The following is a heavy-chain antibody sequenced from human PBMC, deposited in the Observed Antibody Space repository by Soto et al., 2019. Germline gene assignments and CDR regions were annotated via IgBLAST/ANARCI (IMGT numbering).Heavy chain of an antibody. CDR3: VNGDYY. D-gene: IGHD4-17*01. CDR1: GFTFSSYS. V-gene: IGHV3-23*01. CDR2: ISAIGGST. J-gene: IGHJ4*02. Sequence: GGSLRLSCAASGFTFSSYSMSWVRQAPGKGLEWVSGISAIGGSTHYADSVMGRFTISRDNAKDSLYLQMNSLRADDTAVYYCVNGDYYVGQGTLVTVSS.